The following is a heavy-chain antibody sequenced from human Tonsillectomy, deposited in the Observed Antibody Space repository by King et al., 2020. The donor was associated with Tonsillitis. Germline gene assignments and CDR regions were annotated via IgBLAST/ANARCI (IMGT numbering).Heavy chain of an antibody. CDR2: FYYTGST. D-gene: IGHD4-17*01. J-gene: IGHJ4*02. CDR3: ARSPVFYGDYHFDY. V-gene: IGHV4-39*01. Sequence: LQLQESGPGLVKPSETLSLTCTVSGGSISSSSYYWGWIRQPPGKGLEWIGIFYYTGSTYYNPSLKSRFTISVDTSNNQFSLRLSSVTAADTAVYYCARSPVFYGDYHFDYWGQGTLVTVSS. CDR1: GGSISSSSYY.